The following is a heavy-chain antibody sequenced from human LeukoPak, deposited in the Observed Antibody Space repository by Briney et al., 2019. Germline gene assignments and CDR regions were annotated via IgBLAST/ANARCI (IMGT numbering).Heavy chain of an antibody. CDR3: ARSGATGATRFDY. D-gene: IGHD1-7*01. V-gene: IGHV4-61*02. J-gene: IGHJ4*02. CDR2: IYTSGST. CDR1: GGSISSSSYY. Sequence: PSETLSLTCTVSGGSISSSSYYWSWIRQPAGKGLEWIGRIYTSGSTNYNPSLKSRVTMSVDTSKNQFSLKLSSVTAADTAVYYCARSGATGATRFDYWGQGTLVTVSS.